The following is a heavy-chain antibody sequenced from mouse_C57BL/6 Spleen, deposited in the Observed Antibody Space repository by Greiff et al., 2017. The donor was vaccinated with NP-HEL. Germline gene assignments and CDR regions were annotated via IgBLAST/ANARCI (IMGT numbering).Heavy chain of an antibody. V-gene: IGHV3-6*01. J-gene: IGHJ2*01. CDR1: GYSITSGYY. D-gene: IGHD2-3*01. Sequence: EVKLMESGPGLVKPSQSLSLTCSVTGYSITSGYYWNWIRQFPGNKLEWMGYISYDGSNNYNPSLKNRISITRDTSKNQFFLKLNSVTTEDTATYYCARGGNMRPGYFDYWGQGTTLTVSS. CDR3: ARGGNMRPGYFDY. CDR2: ISYDGSN.